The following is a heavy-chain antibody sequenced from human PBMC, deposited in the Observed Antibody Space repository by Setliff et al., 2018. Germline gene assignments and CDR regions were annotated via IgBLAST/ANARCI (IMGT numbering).Heavy chain of an antibody. J-gene: IGHJ4*02. CDR2: IIPIFGTA. CDR3: ARYITGTTPADY. D-gene: IGHD1-7*01. CDR1: GGTFSSYA. V-gene: IGHV1-69*05. Sequence: SVKVSCKASGGTFSSYAISWVRQAPGQGLEWMGGIIPIFGTANYAQKFQGRVTITTDESTSTAYMELSSLRSEDTAVYYCARYITGTTPADYWGQGTLVTVSS.